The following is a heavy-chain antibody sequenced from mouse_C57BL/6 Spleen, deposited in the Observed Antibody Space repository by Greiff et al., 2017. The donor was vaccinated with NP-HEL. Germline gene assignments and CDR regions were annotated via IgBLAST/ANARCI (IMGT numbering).Heavy chain of an antibody. V-gene: IGHV7-3*01. J-gene: IGHJ4*01. CDR3: EKYHDYYAMDY. CDR2: IRTKANGYTT. Sequence: EVQLMESGGGLVQPGGSLSLSCAASGFTFTDYYMSWVRQPPGKALEWLGFIRTKANGYTTEYSSSVKGRFTISRDNYQNIRYLQMKALRAEDSATYYCEKYHDYYAMDYWGQGTSVTVSS. CDR1: GFTFTDYY.